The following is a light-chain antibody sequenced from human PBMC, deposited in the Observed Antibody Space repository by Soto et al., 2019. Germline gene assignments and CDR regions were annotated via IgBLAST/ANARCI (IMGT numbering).Light chain of an antibody. J-gene: IGLJ1*01. V-gene: IGLV1-51*01. CDR2: DNN. CDR1: SSNIGNNY. CDR3: GTWDSSLSAGV. Sequence: QSALTQPPSVSATPGQKVTISCSGSSSNIGNNYVSWYQQLPGTAPKLLIYDNNKRPSGIPDRFSGSKSGTSATLGITGHQTGDEADYYCGTWDSSLSAGVFGTGTKVT.